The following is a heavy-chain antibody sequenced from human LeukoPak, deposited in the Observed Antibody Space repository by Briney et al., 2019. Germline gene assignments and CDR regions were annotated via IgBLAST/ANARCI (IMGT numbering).Heavy chain of an antibody. Sequence: ASVKVSCKASGYTFTSYYMHWVRQAPGQGLEWMGWISAYNGNTNYAQKLQGRVTMTTDTSTSTAYMELRSLRSDDTAVYYCARDSGGPYYYDSSGINYWGQGTLVTVSS. CDR3: ARDSGGPYYYDSSGINY. D-gene: IGHD3-22*01. CDR2: ISAYNGNT. V-gene: IGHV1-18*04. J-gene: IGHJ4*02. CDR1: GYTFTSYY.